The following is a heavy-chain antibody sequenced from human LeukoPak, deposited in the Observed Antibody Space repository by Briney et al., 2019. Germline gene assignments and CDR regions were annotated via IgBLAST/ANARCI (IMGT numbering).Heavy chain of an antibody. V-gene: IGHV3-30*18. CDR3: AKDSLPNGIVAVMSY. D-gene: IGHD3-22*01. Sequence: GGSLRLSCAASGFTFSSYGMYWVRQAPGKGLEWMAVISYDGSNKYYADSVKGRFTISRDNSKNTLYLQMNSLRAEDTAVYYCAKDSLPNGIVAVMSYWGQGTLVTVSS. CDR2: ISYDGSNK. CDR1: GFTFSSYG. J-gene: IGHJ4*02.